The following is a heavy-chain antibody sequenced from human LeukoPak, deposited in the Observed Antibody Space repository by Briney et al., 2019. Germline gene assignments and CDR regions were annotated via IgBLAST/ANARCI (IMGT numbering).Heavy chain of an antibody. J-gene: IGHJ4*02. CDR2: IYYSGST. Sequence: SETLSLTCTVSGGSISSSSYYWGWIRQPPGTGLEWIGSIYYSGSTYYNPSLKSRVTISVDTSKNQFSLKLSSVTAADTAVYYCARVAGIAVAGSAYWGQGTLVTVSS. V-gene: IGHV4-39*07. CDR3: ARVAGIAVAGSAY. D-gene: IGHD6-19*01. CDR1: GGSISSSSYY.